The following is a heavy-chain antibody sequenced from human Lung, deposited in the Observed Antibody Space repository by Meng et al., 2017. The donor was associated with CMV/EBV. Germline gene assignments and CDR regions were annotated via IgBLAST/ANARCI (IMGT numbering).Heavy chain of an antibody. CDR1: GFTFDDHA. Sequence: GESLKISCAASGFTFDDHAMHWVRQAPGKGLEWVSLISWDGGSTYYADSVKGRFTISRDNSKNSLYLQMNILRAEDTALYYCAKDTQRGYSQSIFTHWGQGTLVTVSS. V-gene: IGHV3-43D*03. J-gene: IGHJ4*02. D-gene: IGHD5-18*01. CDR2: ISWDGGST. CDR3: AKDTQRGYSQSIFTH.